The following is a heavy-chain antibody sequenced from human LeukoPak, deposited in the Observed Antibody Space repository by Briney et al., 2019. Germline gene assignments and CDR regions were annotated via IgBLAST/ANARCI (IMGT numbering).Heavy chain of an antibody. J-gene: IGHJ6*03. D-gene: IGHD4-23*01. CDR2: ISSSSSTI. CDR1: GFTFSTYW. CDR3: ASRVTPHDPYYYMDV. V-gene: IGHV3-48*01. Sequence: PAGGSLRLSCAASGFTFSTYWMHWVRQAPGKGLEWVSYISSSSSTIYYADSVKGRFTISRDNAKNSLYLQMNSLRAEDTAVYYCASRVTPHDPYYYMDVWGKGTTVTVSS.